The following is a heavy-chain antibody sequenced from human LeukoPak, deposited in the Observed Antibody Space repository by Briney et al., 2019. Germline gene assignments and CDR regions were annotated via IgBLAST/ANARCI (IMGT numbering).Heavy chain of an antibody. D-gene: IGHD6-19*01. Sequence: SETLSLTCTVSGGSISSGGYYWSSIRQNPGKGLEWIGYIYYSGSTYYNPSLKSRVTISVDTSKNQFSLKLSSVTAADTAVYYCASNSVAGKVLVFDYWGQGTLVTVSS. J-gene: IGHJ4*02. CDR1: GGSISSGGYY. V-gene: IGHV4-31*03. CDR2: IYYSGST. CDR3: ASNSVAGKVLVFDY.